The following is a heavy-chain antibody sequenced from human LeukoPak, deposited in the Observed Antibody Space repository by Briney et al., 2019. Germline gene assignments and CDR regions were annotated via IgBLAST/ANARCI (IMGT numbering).Heavy chain of an antibody. D-gene: IGHD1-7*01. V-gene: IGHV3-48*03. CDR1: GFTFSSYE. CDR2: ISSSGSTI. Sequence: PGGSLRLSCAASGFTFSSYEMNWVRQAPGKGLEWVSYISSSGSTIYYADSVKGRFTISRDNAKNSLYLQMNSLRAEDTAVYYCARDKAGTTFRFFYWFDPWGQGTLVTVSS. CDR3: ARDKAGTTFRFFYWFDP. J-gene: IGHJ5*02.